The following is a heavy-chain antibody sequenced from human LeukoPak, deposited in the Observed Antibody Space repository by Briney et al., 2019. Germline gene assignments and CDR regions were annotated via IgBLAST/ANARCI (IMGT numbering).Heavy chain of an antibody. CDR3: AGDCLSPVTFYYGSSGPTGDHDTFDV. J-gene: IGHJ3*01. CDR2: ICFTNNTL. D-gene: IGHD3-22*01. CDR1: IFTFSSNF. Sequence: PGGSLRLSCAASIFTFSSNFMNWVRQAPGKGLEWVSYICFTNNTLSYADSMRGRLTISRDNAKNSLCLQTDTLRAEDTAIYYCAGDCLSPVTFYYGSSGPTGDHDTFDVWGQGTKVIVSS. V-gene: IGHV3-48*01.